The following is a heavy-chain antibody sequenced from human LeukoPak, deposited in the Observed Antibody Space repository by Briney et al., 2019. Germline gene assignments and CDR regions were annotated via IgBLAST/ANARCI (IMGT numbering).Heavy chain of an antibody. D-gene: IGHD3-22*01. Sequence: GGSLRLSCAASGCTFSDYYMTWIRQAPGKGLEWVSYISSSGSIIYYADSVKGRFIISRDNAKNSLYLQMNSLRAEDTAVYFCARVGYDSSGRFDYWGQGTLVTVSS. V-gene: IGHV3-11*04. CDR1: GCTFSDYY. J-gene: IGHJ4*02. CDR2: ISSSGSII. CDR3: ARVGYDSSGRFDY.